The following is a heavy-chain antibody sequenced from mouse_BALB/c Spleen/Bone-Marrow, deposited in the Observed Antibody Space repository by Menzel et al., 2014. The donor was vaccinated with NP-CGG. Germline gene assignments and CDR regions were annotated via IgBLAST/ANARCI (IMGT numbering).Heavy chain of an antibody. D-gene: IGHD2-3*01. V-gene: IGHV4-1*02. CDR2: INPESSTI. Sequence: VQLQQSGGGLVQPGGSLKLSCAASGFDFSRYWMSWVRQAPGKGLQWIGEINPESSTINYTPSLKDKFIISRDNAKNTLHLQMSKVRSEDTALYCCARLGYYGWFAYWGQGTLVTVSA. CDR1: GFDFSRYW. CDR3: ARLGYYGWFAY. J-gene: IGHJ3*01.